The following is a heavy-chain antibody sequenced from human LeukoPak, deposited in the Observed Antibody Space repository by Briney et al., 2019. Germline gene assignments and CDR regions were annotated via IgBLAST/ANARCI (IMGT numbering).Heavy chain of an antibody. CDR2: ISGSGGST. D-gene: IGHD3-10*01. CDR1: GFTSSNYA. Sequence: GGSLRLSSAASGFTSSNYAMTWVRQAPGKGLEWVSQISGSGGSTYYADSVRGRFTISRDNSKNTLYLQMSSLRAEDTAVYYCARGQYGSGTLGHWGQGTLVTVSS. V-gene: IGHV3-23*01. J-gene: IGHJ4*02. CDR3: ARGQYGSGTLGH.